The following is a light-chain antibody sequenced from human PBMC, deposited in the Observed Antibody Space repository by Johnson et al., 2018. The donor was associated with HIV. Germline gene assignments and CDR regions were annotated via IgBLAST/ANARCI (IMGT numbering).Light chain of an antibody. CDR3: GTWDTRLSASYV. CDR2: ESN. Sequence: QPVLTQPPSVSAAPGQKVTIPCSGSSSNIGKNSVSWYQQLPGTAPKLLIYESNKRPSGIPDRFSGSKSGTSATLGITGLQTGDEADYYCGTWDTRLSASYVVGTGTKVTVL. CDR1: SSNIGKNS. J-gene: IGLJ1*01. V-gene: IGLV1-51*02.